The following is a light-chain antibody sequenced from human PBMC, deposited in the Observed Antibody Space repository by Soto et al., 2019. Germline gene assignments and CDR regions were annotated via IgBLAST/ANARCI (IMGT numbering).Light chain of an antibody. J-gene: IGKJ2*01. CDR3: QQYDNSLYT. CDR2: SAS. CDR1: QSVSSSY. Sequence: EIVLTQSPGTLSLSPGERATLSCRASQSVSSSYLAWYQQRPSQAPRLLIYSASTRATGIPDRFSGSGSGTDFTLTISRLEPEDFAVYYCQQYDNSLYTFGQGTKLEIK. V-gene: IGKV3-20*01.